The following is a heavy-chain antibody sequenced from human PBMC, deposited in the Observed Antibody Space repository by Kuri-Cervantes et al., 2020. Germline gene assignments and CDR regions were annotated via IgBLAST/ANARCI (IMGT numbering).Heavy chain of an antibody. Sequence: GGSLRLSCAASGFTFSSYSMNWVRQAPGKGLEWVSYISSSSSTIYYADSVKGRFTISRDNAKNSLYLQMNSLRDEDTAVYYCAREGAARPRENYYYYGMDVWGQGTTVTVSS. CDR2: ISSSSSTI. J-gene: IGHJ6*02. D-gene: IGHD6-6*01. CDR1: GFTFSSYS. CDR3: AREGAARPRENYYYYGMDV. V-gene: IGHV3-48*02.